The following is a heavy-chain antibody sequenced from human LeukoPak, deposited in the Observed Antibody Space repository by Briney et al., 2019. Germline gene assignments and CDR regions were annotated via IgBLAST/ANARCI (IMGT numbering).Heavy chain of an antibody. J-gene: IGHJ6*02. CDR3: AKDQGILTGYYFYYYGMDV. CDR1: GFTFSSYA. Sequence: GGSLRLSCAASGFTFSSYAMSWVRQAPGKGLEWVSAISGSGGSTYYADSVKGRFTISRDNSKNTLYLQMNSLRAEDTAVYYCAKDQGILTGYYFYYYGMDVWGQGTTVTVSS. CDR2: ISGSGGST. D-gene: IGHD3-9*01. V-gene: IGHV3-23*01.